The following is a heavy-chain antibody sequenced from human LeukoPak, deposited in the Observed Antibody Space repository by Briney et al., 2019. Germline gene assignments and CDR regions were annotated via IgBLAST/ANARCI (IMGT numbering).Heavy chain of an antibody. D-gene: IGHD3-9*01. J-gene: IGHJ4*02. CDR3: AKGDLYYDILTGYYPAYYFDY. CDR1: GFTFSSSA. Sequence: PGGSLRLSCAASGFTFSSSAMSWVRQAPGKGLEWVSAFSVSGVSTYYADSVRGRFTISRDNSKNTLYLQMNSLRAEDTAVYYCAKGDLYYDILTGYYPAYYFDYWGQGTLVTVSS. CDR2: FSVSGVST. V-gene: IGHV3-23*01.